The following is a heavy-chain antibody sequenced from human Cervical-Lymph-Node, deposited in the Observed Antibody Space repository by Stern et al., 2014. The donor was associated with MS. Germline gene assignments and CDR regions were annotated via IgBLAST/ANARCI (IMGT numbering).Heavy chain of an antibody. CDR2: IRSKINNSAS. D-gene: IGHD2-15*01. CDR3: TSGGVLAANSFDN. Sequence: EVPLVESGGGLVQPGGSLKLSCAASGFIFSGSSMHWVRQASGEGLVWVGRIRSKINNSASAYAASVQGRFIISRDDSKNTAYLQMNGLKTEDTAIYYCTSGGVLAANSFDNWGQGTLVTVSS. CDR1: GFIFSGSS. J-gene: IGHJ4*02. V-gene: IGHV3-73*02.